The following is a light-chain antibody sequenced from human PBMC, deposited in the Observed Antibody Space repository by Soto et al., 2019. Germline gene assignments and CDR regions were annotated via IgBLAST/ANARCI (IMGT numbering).Light chain of an antibody. CDR3: QQYNTSFWT. CDR1: QSINKW. Sequence: DMQMTQSPSTLSASVGDTVTITCRASQSINKWLAWYQQRPGKAPKLLIYDASTLESGVPSRFSGSGFGTELTLTISSLQPDDFATYYCQQYNTSFWTFGQGTKVDIK. V-gene: IGKV1-5*01. CDR2: DAS. J-gene: IGKJ1*01.